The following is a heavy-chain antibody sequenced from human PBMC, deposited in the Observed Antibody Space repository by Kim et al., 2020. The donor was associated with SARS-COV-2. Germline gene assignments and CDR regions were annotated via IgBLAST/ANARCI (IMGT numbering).Heavy chain of an antibody. V-gene: IGHV3-33*01. Sequence: GGSLRLSCAASGFTFSSYGMHWVRQAPGKGLEWVAVIWYDGSNKYYADSVKGRFTISRDNSKNTLYLQMNSLRAEDTAVYYCARNGIVGATPMFDYWGQGTLVTVSS. D-gene: IGHD1-26*01. J-gene: IGHJ4*02. CDR3: ARNGIVGATPMFDY. CDR2: IWYDGSNK. CDR1: GFTFSSYG.